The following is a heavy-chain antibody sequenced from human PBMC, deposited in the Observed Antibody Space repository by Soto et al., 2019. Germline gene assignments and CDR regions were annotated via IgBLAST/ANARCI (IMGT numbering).Heavy chain of an antibody. J-gene: IGHJ5*02. CDR3: ARGPPIGDFWIGYYRHNWFDP. D-gene: IGHD3-3*01. Sequence: NPSETLSLTCTVSGGSISSGDYYWSWIRQPPGKGLEWIGYIYYSGSTYYNPSLKSRVTISVDTSKNQFSLKLSSVTAADTAVYYCARGPPIGDFWIGYYRHNWFDPWGQGTLVTVSS. V-gene: IGHV4-30-4*01. CDR1: GGSISSGDYY. CDR2: IYYSGST.